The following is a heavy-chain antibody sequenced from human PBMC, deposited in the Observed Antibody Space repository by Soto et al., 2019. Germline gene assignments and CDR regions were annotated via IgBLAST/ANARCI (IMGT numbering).Heavy chain of an antibody. Sequence: GGSLRLSCAASGFTFSSYSMNWVRQAPGKGLEWVSYISSSSSTIYYADSVKGRFTISRDNAKNSLYLQMNSLRAEDTAVYYCAGHSGWPDYWGQGTLVTVSS. CDR3: AGHSGWPDY. CDR1: GFTFSSYS. J-gene: IGHJ4*02. CDR2: ISSSSSTI. D-gene: IGHD6-19*01. V-gene: IGHV3-48*01.